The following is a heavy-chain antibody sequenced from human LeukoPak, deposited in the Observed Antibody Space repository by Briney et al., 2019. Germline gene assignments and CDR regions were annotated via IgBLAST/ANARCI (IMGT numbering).Heavy chain of an antibody. J-gene: IGHJ6*03. D-gene: IGHD3-22*01. CDR1: GYTFTSYG. Sequence: ASVKVSCKASGYTFTSYGISWVRQAPGQGLEWMGWISAYNGNTNYAQKFQGRVTITADESTSTAYMELSSLRSEDTAVYYCAREVRDYYDSGDYYYYMDVWGKGTTVTISS. CDR2: ISAYNGNT. CDR3: AREVRDYYDSGDYYYYMDV. V-gene: IGHV1-18*01.